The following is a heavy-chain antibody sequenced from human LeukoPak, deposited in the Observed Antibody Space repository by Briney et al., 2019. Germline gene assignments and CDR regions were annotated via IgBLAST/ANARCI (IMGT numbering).Heavy chain of an antibody. CDR2: IYSGGTT. D-gene: IGHD3-10*01. J-gene: IGHJ4*02. CDR3: ARKSDSLLVREGDC. V-gene: IGHV3-66*01. Sequence: GGSLRLSCAASGFTVKRNYMIWVRQAPGKGLECVSVIYSGGTTWYADSVKGRFTISRDTNTLYLQMNSLRAEDTAVYYYARKSDSLLVREGDCWGQGTLVTVSS. CDR1: GFTVKRNY.